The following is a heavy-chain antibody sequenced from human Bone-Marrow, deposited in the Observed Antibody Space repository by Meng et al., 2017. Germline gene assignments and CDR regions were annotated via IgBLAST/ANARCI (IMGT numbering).Heavy chain of an antibody. CDR1: GFTFSSYA. Sequence: EVQLLESGGGLVQPGGSLRISCAASGFTFSSYAMSWVRQTPGKGLEWVSTISGSGGSTHYADSVKGRFTISRDNSKNTLYLQMNSLRAEDTAVYYCAKVKCQLLPFDYWGQGTLVTVSS. CDR3: AKVKCQLLPFDY. V-gene: IGHV3-23*01. D-gene: IGHD2-2*01. CDR2: ISGSGGST. J-gene: IGHJ4*02.